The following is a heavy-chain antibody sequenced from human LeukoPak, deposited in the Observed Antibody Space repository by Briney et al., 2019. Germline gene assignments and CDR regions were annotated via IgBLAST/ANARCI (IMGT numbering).Heavy chain of an antibody. Sequence: ASVKVSCKASGYTFTSYDINWVRQATGQGLEWMGWMNPNSGNTGYAQKFQGRVTMTRNTSISTAYMELSSLRSEDTAVYYCARGSDILTGPVSRYYYYMDVWGKGTTVTVSS. J-gene: IGHJ6*03. CDR3: ARGSDILTGPVSRYYYYMDV. V-gene: IGHV1-8*01. CDR1: GYTFTSYD. CDR2: MNPNSGNT. D-gene: IGHD3-9*01.